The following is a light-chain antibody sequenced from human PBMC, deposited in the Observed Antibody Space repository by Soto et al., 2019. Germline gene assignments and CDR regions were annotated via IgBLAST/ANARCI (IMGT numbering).Light chain of an antibody. CDR3: QKSSSIPIT. J-gene: IGKJ5*01. Sequence: DIQMTQSPSSLSASVGDRVTITCRASQSVTTYLNWYQQKPGKAPKLLIYAASSLQSGVPSRFSGSGSGTDFTLTISSLQPEDFATYYCQKSSSIPITFGQGTRLEIK. CDR2: AAS. CDR1: QSVTTY. V-gene: IGKV1-39*01.